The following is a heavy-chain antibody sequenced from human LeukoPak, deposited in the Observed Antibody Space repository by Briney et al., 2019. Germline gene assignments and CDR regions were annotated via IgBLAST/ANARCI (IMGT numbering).Heavy chain of an antibody. V-gene: IGHV4-59*01. J-gene: IGHJ5*02. CDR2: IYYSGST. CDR1: GGSISSYH. D-gene: IGHD6-19*01. Sequence: PSETLSLTCTVSGGSISSYHWSWIRQPPGKGLEWIGYIYYSGSTNYNPSLKSRVTISVDTSKNQFSLKLSSVTAADTAVYYCARDRQWAWFDPWGQGTLVTVSS. CDR3: ARDRQWAWFDP.